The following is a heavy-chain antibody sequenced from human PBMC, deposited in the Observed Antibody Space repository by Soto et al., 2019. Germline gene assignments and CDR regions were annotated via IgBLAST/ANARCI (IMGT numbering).Heavy chain of an antibody. J-gene: IGHJ5*02. V-gene: IGHV3-43D*03. Sequence: GGSLRLSCAASGFTVSSNYMSWVRQAPGKGLEWVSLISWDGGTTFYADSVKGRFTVSRDNSNNSVYLQMNNLKVEDTALYYCAKDAPRFCSSSSCSTGFDPWGQGTLVTVSS. D-gene: IGHD2-2*01. CDR3: AKDAPRFCSSSSCSTGFDP. CDR1: GFTVSSNY. CDR2: ISWDGGTT.